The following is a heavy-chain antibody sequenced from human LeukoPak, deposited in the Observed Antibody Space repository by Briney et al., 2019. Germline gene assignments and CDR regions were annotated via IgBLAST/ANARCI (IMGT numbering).Heavy chain of an antibody. J-gene: IGHJ3*02. CDR1: GFTFSSYG. Sequence: QPGGSLRLSCAASGFTFSSYGMHWVRQAPGKGLEWVAFIRYDGSNKYYADSVKGRFTISRDNSKNTLYLQMNSLRAEDTAVYYCAKDLMRFTGNLWANAFDIWGQGTMVTVSS. CDR2: IRYDGSNK. CDR3: AKDLMRFTGNLWANAFDI. V-gene: IGHV3-30*02. D-gene: IGHD2-21*01.